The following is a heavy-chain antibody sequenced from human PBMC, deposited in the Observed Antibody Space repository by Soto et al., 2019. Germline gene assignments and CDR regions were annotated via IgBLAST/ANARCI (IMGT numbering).Heavy chain of an antibody. CDR2: INHSGST. D-gene: IGHD3-10*01. CDR1: GGSFSGYY. V-gene: IGHV4-34*01. CDR3: ERGRTIYYYCWGSTFRYYMDV. Sequence: SETLSLTCAVYGGSFSGYYWSWIRQPPGKGLEWIGEINHSGSTNYNPSLKSRVTISVDTSKNQFSLKLSSVTAADTAVYYCERGRTIYYYCWGSTFRYYMDVWGKGTTVTVSS. J-gene: IGHJ6*03.